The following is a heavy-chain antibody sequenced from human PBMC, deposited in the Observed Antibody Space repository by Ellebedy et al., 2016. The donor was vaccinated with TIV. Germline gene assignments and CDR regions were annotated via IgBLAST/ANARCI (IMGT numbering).Heavy chain of an antibody. V-gene: IGHV3-48*02. CDR2: IRSSTNSI. CDR1: GFTFSTYS. J-gene: IGHJ6*04. CDR3: AREYSGYEHFYGMDV. D-gene: IGHD5-12*01. Sequence: GESLKISCAASGFTFSTYSMNWVRQAPGKGLEWVAFIRSSTNSISYADSVKGRFTTSRDDAENSLYLQMNSLRDEDTAVYYCAREYSGYEHFYGMDVWGEGTTVSVPS.